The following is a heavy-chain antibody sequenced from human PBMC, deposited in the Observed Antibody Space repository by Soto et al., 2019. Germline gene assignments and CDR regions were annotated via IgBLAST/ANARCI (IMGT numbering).Heavy chain of an antibody. CDR3: ARRGPTHGKTIFDY. V-gene: IGHV4-59*08. CDR2: IHNSGST. CDR1: GGSINGYY. J-gene: IGHJ4*02. Sequence: QVQLQESGPGLVQPSETLSLTCTVSGGSINGYYWTWIRQPPGKGLEWIGCIHNSGSTNYNPSLKSRVTMAVDTSNNHFSPEPSSVTAADTAVYYCARRGPTHGKTIFDYWGQGTPVTVSS. D-gene: IGHD2-8*01.